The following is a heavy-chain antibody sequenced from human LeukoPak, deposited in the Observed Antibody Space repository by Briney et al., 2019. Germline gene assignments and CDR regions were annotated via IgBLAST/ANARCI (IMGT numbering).Heavy chain of an antibody. Sequence: PSETLSLTCAVSGGSLISSNWWSWVRQPPGKGLEWIGEMYHSGSTNYNPSLKSRVTISVDKSKNEFSLKLSSVTAADTAVYFCARDPYCTGGSCYHRFDYWGQGTLVTVSS. V-gene: IGHV4-4*02. CDR1: GGSLISSNW. J-gene: IGHJ4*02. CDR2: MYHSGST. D-gene: IGHD2-15*01. CDR3: ARDPYCTGGSCYHRFDY.